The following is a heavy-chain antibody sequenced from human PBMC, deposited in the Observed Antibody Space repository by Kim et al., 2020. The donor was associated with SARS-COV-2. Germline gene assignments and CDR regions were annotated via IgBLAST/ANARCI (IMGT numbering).Heavy chain of an antibody. D-gene: IGHD2-2*01. CDR2: IKSKSDGGTA. J-gene: IGHJ5*02. V-gene: IGHV3-15*01. CDR1: GSTFNNAW. CDR3: TTDIVVVADVVTRKGPIGGWFDP. Sequence: GGSLRLSCAASGSTFNNAWMSWVRQAPGKGLEWVGRIKSKSDGGTADYAAPVKGRFTISRDDSKNTLYLQMNRLKTEDTAVYYCTTDIVVVADVVTRKGPIGGWFDPWGQGTLVTVSS.